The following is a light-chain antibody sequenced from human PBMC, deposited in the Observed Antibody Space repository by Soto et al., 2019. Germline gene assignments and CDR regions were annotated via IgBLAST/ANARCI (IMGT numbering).Light chain of an antibody. CDR3: QQYNNWWT. V-gene: IGKV3-15*01. Sequence: EIVMTQSPATLSVSPGERATLSCRASQSVSSNLAWYQKKPGQAPRLLIYGASTSATGIPTRFSGSGSGTEFTLTISRLQSEDFAVYYCQQYNNWWTFGQGTRVEIK. J-gene: IGKJ1*01. CDR2: GAS. CDR1: QSVSSN.